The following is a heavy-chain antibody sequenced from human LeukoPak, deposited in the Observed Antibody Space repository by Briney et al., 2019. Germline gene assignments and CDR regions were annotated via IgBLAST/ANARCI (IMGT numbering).Heavy chain of an antibody. CDR2: FHYSGST. CDR1: GGPISSYY. V-gene: IGHV4-59*01. Sequence: SETLSLTCTVSGGPISSYYWSWIRQPPGKGLEWIGYFHYSGSTNYNPSLKSRVTISVDTSKNQFSLKLSSVTAADTAVYYCAGTYYYDSSGYYGGILFDYWGQGTLVTVSS. J-gene: IGHJ4*02. CDR3: AGTYYYDSSGYYGGILFDY. D-gene: IGHD3-22*01.